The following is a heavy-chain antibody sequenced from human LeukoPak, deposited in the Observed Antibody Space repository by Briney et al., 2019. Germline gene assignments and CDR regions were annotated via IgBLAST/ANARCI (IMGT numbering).Heavy chain of an antibody. D-gene: IGHD6-6*01. CDR3: ANFIAASATGFQH. CDR2: IRGSGGT. Sequence: PGGSLRLSCAASGITLGNYGMTWVRQAPGKGLEWVSDIRGSGGTYYADSVKGRFTLSRDNAENTLYLQMSSLRAEDTAVYYCANFIAASATGFQHWGQGTLVTVSS. V-gene: IGHV3-23*01. CDR1: GITLGNYG. J-gene: IGHJ1*01.